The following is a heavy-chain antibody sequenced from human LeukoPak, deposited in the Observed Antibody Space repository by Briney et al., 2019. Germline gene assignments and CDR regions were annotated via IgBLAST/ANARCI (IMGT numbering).Heavy chain of an antibody. CDR3: AGGFVDY. D-gene: IGHD3-10*01. V-gene: IGHV3-30-3*01. Sequence: PGRSLRLSCAASGFTFSGYGMHWVRQAPGKGLEWVAVISYDGSNKYYADSVKGRFTISRDNSKNTLYLQMNSLRAEDTAVYYCAGGFVDYWGQGTLVTVSS. CDR1: GFTFSGYG. J-gene: IGHJ4*02. CDR2: ISYDGSNK.